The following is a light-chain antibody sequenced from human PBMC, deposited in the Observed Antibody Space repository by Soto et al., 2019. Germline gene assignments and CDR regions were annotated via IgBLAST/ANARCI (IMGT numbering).Light chain of an antibody. CDR2: GSS. Sequence: EIGLTQSPGTLSLSQGERATLSCRASQSVSSSYLAWYQQKPGQAPRLSINGSSSRATGIPDRFSGSGSRTDFTLTISRLEPEDFAVYYCQQYGSSPLFTFGPGTKVDIK. V-gene: IGKV3-20*01. CDR1: QSVSSSY. J-gene: IGKJ3*01. CDR3: QQYGSSPLFT.